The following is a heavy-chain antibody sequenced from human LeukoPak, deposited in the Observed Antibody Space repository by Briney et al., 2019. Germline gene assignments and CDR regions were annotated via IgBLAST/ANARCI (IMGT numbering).Heavy chain of an antibody. CDR1: GFTFISYS. Sequence: GGSLRLSCAASGFTFISYSMNWVRQAPGKGLEWLSSISSSSSYIYYADSVKGRFAISRDNAKNSLFLQMNSLRAEDTAVYYCTRGTDGLWDFWGRGTLVTVSS. CDR3: TRGTDGLWDF. V-gene: IGHV3-21*01. CDR2: ISSSSSYI. D-gene: IGHD2-8*01. J-gene: IGHJ4*02.